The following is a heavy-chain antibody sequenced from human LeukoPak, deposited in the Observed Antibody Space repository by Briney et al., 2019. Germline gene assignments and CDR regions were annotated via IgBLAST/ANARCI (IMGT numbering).Heavy chain of an antibody. Sequence: SETLSLTCTVSGGSITTTSYYWDWIRQPPGKGVEWIGSIFYSGNSYYNASLKCRITISVDTSKNQFSLKVTSVTAAVTAVYYCARRSISVTGTFDFGGQGTLVTVSS. D-gene: IGHD6-19*01. CDR3: ARRSISVTGTFDF. CDR2: IFYSGNS. J-gene: IGHJ4*02. CDR1: GGSITTTSYY. V-gene: IGHV4-39*01.